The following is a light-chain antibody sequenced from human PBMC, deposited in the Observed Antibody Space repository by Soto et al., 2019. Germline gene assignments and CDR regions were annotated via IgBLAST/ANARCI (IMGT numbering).Light chain of an antibody. J-gene: IGLJ2*01. CDR1: SSDVGGYNY. CDR3: SSYAGSNNFVV. Sequence: QSALTQPPSASGSPGQSVTISCTGTSSDVGGYNYVSWYQQHPGKAPKLMIYEVSKRPSGVPDRFSGSKSGKTASLTVSGLQAEVEADYYCSSYAGSNNFVVFGGGTKLTVL. V-gene: IGLV2-8*01. CDR2: EVS.